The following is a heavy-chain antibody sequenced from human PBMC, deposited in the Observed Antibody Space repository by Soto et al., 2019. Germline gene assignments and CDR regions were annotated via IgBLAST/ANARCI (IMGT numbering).Heavy chain of an antibody. D-gene: IGHD4-17*01. Sequence: LRLSCAASGFTLSTYYMGWVRQAPGKGLEWVANINQAGSIKNYVDSVKGRFTISRDNAKNSLYLQMNSLRAEDTAVYYCARDLGPDYGGIYYYGMDVWGQGTTVTVSS. V-gene: IGHV3-7*04. CDR1: GFTLSTYY. CDR2: INQAGSIK. CDR3: ARDLGPDYGGIYYYGMDV. J-gene: IGHJ6*02.